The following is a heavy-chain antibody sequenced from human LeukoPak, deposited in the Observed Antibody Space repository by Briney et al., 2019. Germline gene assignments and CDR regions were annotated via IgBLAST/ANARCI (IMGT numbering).Heavy chain of an antibody. V-gene: IGHV3-7*03. CDR1: GFTFSSYW. Sequence: GGSLRLSCAASGFTFSSYWMSWVRQAPGKGLEWVANIKQDGSEKYYVDSVKGRFTISRDNAKNSLYLQMNSLRTEDTALYYCAKDKTLRGLVGPIDYWGQGTLVTVSS. D-gene: IGHD6-19*01. CDR2: IKQDGSEK. CDR3: AKDKTLRGLVGPIDY. J-gene: IGHJ4*02.